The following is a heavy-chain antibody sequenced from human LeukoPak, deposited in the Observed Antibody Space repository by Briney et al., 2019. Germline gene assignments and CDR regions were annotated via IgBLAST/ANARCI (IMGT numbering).Heavy chain of an antibody. V-gene: IGHV3-9*03. CDR1: GFTFDDYA. D-gene: IGHD1-26*01. Sequence: GGSLRLSCAASGFTFDDYAMHWVRQAPGKGLEWVSGISWNSGSIGYADSVKGRFTISRDNAKNSLYLQMNSLRDEDMALYYCAKGGAGGSYAFDYWGQGTLVTVSS. J-gene: IGHJ4*02. CDR2: ISWNSGSI. CDR3: AKGGAGGSYAFDY.